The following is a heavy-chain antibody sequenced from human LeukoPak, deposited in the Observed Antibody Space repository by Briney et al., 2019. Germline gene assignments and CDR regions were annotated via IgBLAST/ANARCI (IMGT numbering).Heavy chain of an antibody. Sequence: PGGSLRLSCAASGFTVSSKYMSWVRQAPGKGLEWVSVIYSGGTTYYADSVKGRFTISRDNSKNTLYLQMNSLRAEDTALYFCARDRSSSSWNAAFDIWGQGTTLTVSS. J-gene: IGHJ3*02. CDR3: ARDRSSSSWNAAFDI. V-gene: IGHV3-53*01. CDR2: IYSGGTT. CDR1: GFTVSSKY. D-gene: IGHD2-2*01.